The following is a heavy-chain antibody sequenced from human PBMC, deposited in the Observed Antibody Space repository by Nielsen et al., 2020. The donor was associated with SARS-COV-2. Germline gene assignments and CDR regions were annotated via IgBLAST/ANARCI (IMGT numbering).Heavy chain of an antibody. V-gene: IGHV1-46*01. CDR3: ARWRFSYGLGYYGLDV. J-gene: IGHJ6*02. D-gene: IGHD5-18*01. Sequence: ASVKVSCKASGYTFTSYYMHWVRQAPGQGLEWMGIINPSGGSTSYAQKFQGRVTMTTDTSTSTAYMELSSLRSEDSAVYYCARWRFSYGLGYYGLDVWGQGTTVTVSS. CDR2: INPSGGST. CDR1: GYTFTSYY.